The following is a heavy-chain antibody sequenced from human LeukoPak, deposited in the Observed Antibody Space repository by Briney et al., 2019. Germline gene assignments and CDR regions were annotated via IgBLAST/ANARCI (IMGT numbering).Heavy chain of an antibody. V-gene: IGHV3-30*18. CDR3: AKDRWYTAMGLFDY. Sequence: PGGSLRLSCAASGFTFSSYGMYWVRQAPGKGLECVAVISYDDSNEYFADSVKGRFTISRDNSKNTLYLQMNSLRAEDTAVYYCAKDRWYTAMGLFDYWGQGTLVTVSS. CDR1: GFTFSSYG. J-gene: IGHJ4*02. CDR2: ISYDDSNE. D-gene: IGHD5-18*01.